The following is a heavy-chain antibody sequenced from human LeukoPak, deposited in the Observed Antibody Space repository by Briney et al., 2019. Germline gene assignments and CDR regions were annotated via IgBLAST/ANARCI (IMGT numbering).Heavy chain of an antibody. Sequence: SETLSLTCAVSGYSVSSDCYCGWIRQSPGTGLQLIASIHHRGTTHYNPSLRRRFTILLDTSKKQFSLLVNFITAADTAVYYCARVFGFGVVTPYFDYWGQGTLVTASS. D-gene: IGHD3-3*01. V-gene: IGHV4-38-2*01. CDR2: IHHRGTT. CDR3: ARVFGFGVVTPYFDY. J-gene: IGHJ4*02. CDR1: GYSVSSDCY.